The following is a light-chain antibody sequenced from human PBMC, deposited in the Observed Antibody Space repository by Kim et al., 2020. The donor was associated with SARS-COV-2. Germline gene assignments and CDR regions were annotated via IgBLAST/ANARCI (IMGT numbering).Light chain of an antibody. CDR3: QSYDSSRV. CDR2: EDN. Sequence: NFMLTQPHSVSESPGKTVTISCTGSSGSIASNYVQWYQQRPGSAPTTVIYEDNQRPSGVPDRFSGSIDSSSNSASLTISGLKTEDEADYYCQSYDSSRVCGGGTQLTVL. J-gene: IGLJ3*02. CDR1: SGSIASNY. V-gene: IGLV6-57*02.